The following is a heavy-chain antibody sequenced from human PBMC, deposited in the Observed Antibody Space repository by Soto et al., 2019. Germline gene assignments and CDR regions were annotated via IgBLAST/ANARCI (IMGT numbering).Heavy chain of an antibody. Sequence: VKVSCKASGGTFSNYGINWVRQAPGQGLEWMGGVIPLFGAANYAQKFQGRVTITADASTSMVYMQLSSLRSEDTAVYYCAREQHDPYDASGYYFNWFDPWGQGTLVTVSS. D-gene: IGHD3-22*01. CDR1: GGTFSNYG. J-gene: IGHJ5*02. CDR2: VIPLFGAA. V-gene: IGHV1-69*13. CDR3: AREQHDPYDASGYYFNWFDP.